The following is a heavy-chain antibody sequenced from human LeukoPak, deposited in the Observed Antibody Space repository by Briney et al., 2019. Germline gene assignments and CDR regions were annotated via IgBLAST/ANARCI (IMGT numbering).Heavy chain of an antibody. V-gene: IGHV3-53*01. CDR1: GFTVSSNY. D-gene: IGHD1-26*01. J-gene: IGHJ1*01. Sequence: GGSLRLSCAASGFTVSSNYMSWVRQAPGKGLEWVSVIYSGGSTYYADSVKGRFTISRDNSKNTLYLQMNSLRAEDTAVYYCARDLQWEGYFQHWGQGTLVTVSS. CDR2: IYSGGST. CDR3: ARDLQWEGYFQH.